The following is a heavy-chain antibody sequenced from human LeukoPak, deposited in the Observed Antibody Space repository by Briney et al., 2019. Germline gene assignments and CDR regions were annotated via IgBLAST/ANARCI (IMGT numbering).Heavy chain of an antibody. CDR3: ARVIGCYGDSAY. Sequence: PGGSLRLSCAASGFKFSSFSMNWARQAPGKGLEWLSYISSTSSAIYYADSVKGRFTISRDNAKNSLYLQMDGLRAEDTAIYYCARVIGCYGDSAYWGQGTLVTVSS. CDR1: GFKFSSFS. CDR2: ISSTSSAI. D-gene: IGHD3-16*01. V-gene: IGHV3-48*04. J-gene: IGHJ4*02.